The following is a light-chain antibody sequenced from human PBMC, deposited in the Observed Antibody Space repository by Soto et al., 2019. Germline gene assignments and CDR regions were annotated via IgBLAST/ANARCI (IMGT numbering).Light chain of an antibody. V-gene: IGKV2-28*01. Sequence: DIVMTQSPLSLPVTPGEPASISCRSSQSLLHSNGYNYLDWYLQKPGQSPQLLIYLGSNRASGVPDRFSGSGSGTDFTLKISRVEAEDVGVSYCMQALQTPLGFGQGTRLEIK. J-gene: IGKJ5*01. CDR1: QSLLHSNGYNY. CDR2: LGS. CDR3: MQALQTPLG.